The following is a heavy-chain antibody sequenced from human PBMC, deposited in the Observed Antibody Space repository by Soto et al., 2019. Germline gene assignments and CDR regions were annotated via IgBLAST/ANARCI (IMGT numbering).Heavy chain of an antibody. J-gene: IGHJ4*02. D-gene: IGHD3-22*01. CDR1: GDSIRDSF. CDR2: VHHTGNT. CDR3: ARGREDNSDHHFGHFFDS. Sequence: KPSETLSLTCTVSGDSIRDSFWSWVRQPPGKGLEWIGLVHHTGNTNYNPSLETRVTMLVDTSANHFSLTLTSVTPADTAIYYCARGREDNSDHHFGHFFDSWGQGTLVTVSS. V-gene: IGHV4-59*01.